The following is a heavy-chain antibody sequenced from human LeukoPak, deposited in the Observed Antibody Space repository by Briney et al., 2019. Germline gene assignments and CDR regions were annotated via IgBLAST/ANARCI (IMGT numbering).Heavy chain of an antibody. CDR3: ARGDVVVVPTAVGSWDY. V-gene: IGHV3-53*01. J-gene: IGHJ4*02. D-gene: IGHD2-2*01. CDR1: GFTVSSNY. CDR2: IHSGGNT. Sequence: GGSLRLSCAASGFTVSSNYMSWVRQAPGKGLEWVSVIHSGGNTFYADSVKGRFTISRDNSKNTLYLQMNSLRAEDTAVYYCARGDVVVVPTAVGSWDYWGQGTLVTVSS.